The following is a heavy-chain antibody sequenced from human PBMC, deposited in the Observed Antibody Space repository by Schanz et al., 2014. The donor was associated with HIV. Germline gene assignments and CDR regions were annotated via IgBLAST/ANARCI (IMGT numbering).Heavy chain of an antibody. J-gene: IGHJ6*02. D-gene: IGHD2-15*01. Sequence: QVQLVESGGGVVQPGRSLRLSCAASGFTFSYYGMHWVRQAPGKGLEGVAVIWYDGSNKYYADSVKGRFTISRDNSKNTLYLQMNSLRAEDTAMYYCARDDCSGGSCYSNYYYGMDVWGQGTTVTVSS. CDR3: ARDDCSGGSCYSNYYYGMDV. CDR1: GFTFSYYG. CDR2: IWYDGSNK. V-gene: IGHV3-33*01.